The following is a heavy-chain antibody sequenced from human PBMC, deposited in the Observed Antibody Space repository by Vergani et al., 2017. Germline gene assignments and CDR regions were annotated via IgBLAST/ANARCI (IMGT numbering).Heavy chain of an antibody. CDR2: MGYSGST. V-gene: IGHV4-39*01. Sequence: QVQLQESGPGLVKPSETLSLTCTVSGDSVISTDYHWGWIRQPPGKGLEWIGSMGYSGSTSYNPSLVSRISLSFETPKNQFSLRLTSVTAADTAVYYCASKRGACRAAYCHSYDFWGPGTLVGVSS. CDR1: GDSVISTDYH. CDR3: ASKRGACRAAYCHSYDF. D-gene: IGHD2-15*01. J-gene: IGHJ4*02.